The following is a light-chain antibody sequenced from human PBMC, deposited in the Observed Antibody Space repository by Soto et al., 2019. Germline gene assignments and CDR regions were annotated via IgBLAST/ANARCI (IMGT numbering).Light chain of an antibody. J-gene: IGKJ1*01. CDR3: QHYNSYSEA. V-gene: IGKV1-5*03. CDR1: QTISSW. Sequence: DIQMTQSPSPLSGSVGDRVTITCRPSQTISSWLAWYQQKPGKAPKLLIYKASTLKSGVPSRCSGSGSGTEFTLTISSLQPDDFATYYCQHYNSYSEAFGQGTKVDIK. CDR2: KAS.